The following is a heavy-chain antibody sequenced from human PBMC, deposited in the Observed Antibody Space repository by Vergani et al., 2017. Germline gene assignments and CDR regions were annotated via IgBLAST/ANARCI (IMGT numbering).Heavy chain of an antibody. V-gene: IGHV4-59*01. CDR1: GGPISSYY. J-gene: IGHJ6*02. Sequence: QVQLQESGPGLVKASETLSLTCTVSGGPISSYYWSWIRQPPGKGLEWIGYIYYSGSTNYNPSLKSRVTISVDTFKNQFSLKLTSVTAADTAVYYCARDNMLGSPGNSYGKGYYYYCMDVWGQGTTVTVSS. D-gene: IGHD5-18*01. CDR2: IYYSGST. CDR3: ARDNMLGSPGNSYGKGYYYYCMDV.